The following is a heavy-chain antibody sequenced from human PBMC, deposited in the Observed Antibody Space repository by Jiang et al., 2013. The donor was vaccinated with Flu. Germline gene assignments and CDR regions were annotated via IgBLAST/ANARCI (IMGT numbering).Heavy chain of an antibody. D-gene: IGHD2-2*01. CDR3: ARDRYRNIVVVPAAIPLLDY. CDR1: GYTFTSYY. J-gene: IGHJ4*02. CDR2: INPSGGST. V-gene: IGHV1-46*01. Sequence: SVKVSCKASGYTFTSYYMHWVRQAPGQGLEWMGIINPSGGSTSYAQKFQGRVTMTRDTSTSTVYMELSSLRSEDTAVYYCARDRYRNIVVVPAAIPLLDYWGQGTLVTVSS.